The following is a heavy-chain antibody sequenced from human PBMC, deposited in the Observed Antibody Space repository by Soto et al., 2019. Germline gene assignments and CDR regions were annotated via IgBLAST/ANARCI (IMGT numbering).Heavy chain of an antibody. V-gene: IGHV3-48*02. Sequence: EVQLVESGGGLVQPGGSLRLSCAASGFTFSSYSMNWVRQAPGKGLEWVSYISSSSSTIYYADSVKGRFTISRDNAKNSLYLQMNSLRDEDTAVYYCARGLYYYDSSGDWGYWGQGTVVTVSS. D-gene: IGHD3-22*01. J-gene: IGHJ4*02. CDR2: ISSSSSTI. CDR3: ARGLYYYDSSGDWGY. CDR1: GFTFSSYS.